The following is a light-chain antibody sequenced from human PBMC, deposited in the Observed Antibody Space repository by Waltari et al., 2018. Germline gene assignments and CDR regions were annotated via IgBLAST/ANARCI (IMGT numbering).Light chain of an antibody. CDR3: QQSYSTPPIT. V-gene: IGKV1-39*01. CDR2: AAS. Sequence: DIQMTQSPSSLSASVGDRVTITCRASQSISSYLHWYQQNPGKDPKLLIYAASSLQSGVPSRFSGSGSGTDFTLTISSLQPEDFATYYCQQSYSTPPITFGQGTRLEIK. J-gene: IGKJ5*01. CDR1: QSISSY.